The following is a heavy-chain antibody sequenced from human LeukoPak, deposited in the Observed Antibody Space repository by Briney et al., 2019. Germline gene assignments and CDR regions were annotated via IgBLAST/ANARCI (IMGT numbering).Heavy chain of an antibody. J-gene: IGHJ4*02. CDR2: IKYDGSHK. V-gene: IGHV3-7*01. Sequence: GGSLRLSCVASGFSFSSYWMAWVRQAPGKGLEWVANIKYDGSHKYYVDSVKGRYTISRDNAKNSVYLQMNSLRVDDTAVYFCASSHDSSGNDWGQGTMVTVSS. D-gene: IGHD3-22*01. CDR1: GFSFSSYW. CDR3: ASSHDSSGND.